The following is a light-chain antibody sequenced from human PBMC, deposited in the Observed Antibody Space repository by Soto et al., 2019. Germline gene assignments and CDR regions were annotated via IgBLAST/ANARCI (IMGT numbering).Light chain of an antibody. CDR3: PRTYNAPPDT. Sequence: DIRLTQAPAARCASVGDRVTITCRVSQGISSYLNWYRQKPGKVPKPLIYSASNLQSGVPSRFSGSGSGTDFTLTISSLQPEDVANYYGPRTYNAPPDTFGQGTRLEIK. V-gene: IGKV1-27*01. CDR1: QGISSY. J-gene: IGKJ5*01. CDR2: SAS.